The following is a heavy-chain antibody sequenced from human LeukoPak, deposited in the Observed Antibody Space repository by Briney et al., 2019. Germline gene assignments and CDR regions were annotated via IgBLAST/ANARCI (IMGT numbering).Heavy chain of an antibody. Sequence: ASVTVSCKASGYTFIDYYMHWVRQAPGHGLEWLGWINLNSGGTHYVQKFQGRVTMTRDTSISTAHMELDGLRYDDTAVYYCTRGGDDEGPNYFDYWGQGTLVTVSS. V-gene: IGHV1-2*02. D-gene: IGHD3-10*01. CDR1: GYTFIDYY. CDR2: INLNSGGT. CDR3: TRGGDDEGPNYFDY. J-gene: IGHJ4*02.